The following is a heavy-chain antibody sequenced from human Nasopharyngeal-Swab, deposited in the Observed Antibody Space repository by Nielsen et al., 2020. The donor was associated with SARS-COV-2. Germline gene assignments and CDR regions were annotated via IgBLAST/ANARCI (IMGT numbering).Heavy chain of an antibody. CDR1: GYTFTSYG. V-gene: IGHV1-18*01. J-gene: IGHJ4*02. CDR3: ARELYDSSGYYWDY. CDR2: ISAYNGNT. D-gene: IGHD3-22*01. Sequence: ASVKVSCKASGYTFTSYGISWVRQAPGQGLEWTGWISAYNGNTNYAQKLQGRVTMTTDTSTSTAYMELRSLRSDDTAVYYCARELYDSSGYYWDYWGQGTLVTVSS.